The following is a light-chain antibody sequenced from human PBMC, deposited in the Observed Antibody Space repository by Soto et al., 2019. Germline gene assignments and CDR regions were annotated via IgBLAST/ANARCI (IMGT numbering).Light chain of an antibody. V-gene: IGKV3-20*01. CDR2: GTS. CDR1: QSVSSKY. CDR3: QQYGSSLFT. Sequence: EIVLSQCPGTLSFSAGERAALSCKASQSVSSKYLAWYQQKPGQAPRVLIYGTSIRASGVPERFSGGGSGTDFTLTITRLEPEDFAVYYCQQYGSSLFTFGPGT. J-gene: IGKJ3*01.